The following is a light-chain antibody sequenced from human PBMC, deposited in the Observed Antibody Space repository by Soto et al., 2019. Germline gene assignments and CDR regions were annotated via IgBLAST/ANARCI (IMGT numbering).Light chain of an antibody. Sequence: DIQMTQSPSSVSASIGDRVTLTCRASQRISTWLAWYQQKPGKAPNLMIYGASRLRSGVPSRFSGSGSGTEFTLTISSLQPEDFATYYCQQASSLSHSFGQGTKVELK. V-gene: IGKV1-12*01. CDR2: GAS. CDR3: QQASSLSHS. CDR1: QRISTW. J-gene: IGKJ2*03.